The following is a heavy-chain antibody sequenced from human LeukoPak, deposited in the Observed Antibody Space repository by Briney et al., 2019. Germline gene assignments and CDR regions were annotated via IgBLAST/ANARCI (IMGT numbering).Heavy chain of an antibody. CDR1: GFTFSSYS. CDR2: ISSSSSYI. J-gene: IGHJ3*02. D-gene: IGHD1-26*01. CDR3: ARDRGSYGTDAFDI. Sequence: GGSLRLSCAASGFTFSSYSMNWVRQAPGKGLEWVSSISSSSSYIYYADSVKGRFTISRDNAKNSLYLQMNSLRAEDTAVYYCARDRGSYGTDAFDIWGQGTMVTVSS. V-gene: IGHV3-21*01.